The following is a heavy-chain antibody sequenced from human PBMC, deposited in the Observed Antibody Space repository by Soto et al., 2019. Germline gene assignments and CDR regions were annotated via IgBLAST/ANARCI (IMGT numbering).Heavy chain of an antibody. CDR1: GASINNFAYY. D-gene: IGHD3-10*01. J-gene: IGHJ5*01. V-gene: IGHV4-39*01. Sequence: XETLALTFSVSGASINNFAYYWGWIRQPPGKVLEWIVTVYYNENTYYNPSLRSRVAISVDTAKNQFSLNLRSVTAADTAVYFCARRERYYGSPGWFDPWGQGTLVTVS. CDR3: ARRERYYGSPGWFDP. CDR2: VYYNENT.